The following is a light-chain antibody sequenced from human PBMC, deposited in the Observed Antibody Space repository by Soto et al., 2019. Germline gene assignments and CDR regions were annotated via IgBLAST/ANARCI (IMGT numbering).Light chain of an antibody. J-gene: IGKJ1*01. CDR1: QSISSA. Sequence: DIQMTQSPSSLSASIGDRVTITCRASQSISSALKWYQHKPGKAPNLLIRAASSLQSGVPSRFSGSGSGTDFTLTISSLQPEDVATYYCQQSYTTQTFGQGNKVEIK. CDR2: AAS. CDR3: QQSYTTQT. V-gene: IGKV1-39*01.